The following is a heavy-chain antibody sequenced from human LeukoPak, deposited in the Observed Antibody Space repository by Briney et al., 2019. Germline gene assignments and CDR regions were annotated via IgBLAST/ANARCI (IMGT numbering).Heavy chain of an antibody. V-gene: IGHV3-20*04. CDR2: INWNGGST. CDR3: ARDRGPYDSSGYYPYDAFDI. CDR1: GFTFDDYG. Sequence: SEGSLRLSCAASGFTFDDYGMTWVRQAPGKGLEWVSSINWNGGSTGYADSVKGRFTISRDNAKNSLFLQMNSLRAEDTALYYCARDRGPYDSSGYYPYDAFDIWGQGTMVTASS. J-gene: IGHJ3*02. D-gene: IGHD3-22*01.